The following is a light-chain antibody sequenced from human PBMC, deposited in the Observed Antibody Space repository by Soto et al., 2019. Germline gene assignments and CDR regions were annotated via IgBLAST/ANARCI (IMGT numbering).Light chain of an antibody. V-gene: IGKV3-20*01. Sequence: EIVLTQSPGTLSLSPGERVTLSCRASQSVRNSYLAWYQQKPGQAPRLLIYGASSRAGGIPDRFSGSGSVTDFILTISRLEPEDSAVYYCQQYGSSPYTFGQGTKLQIK. J-gene: IGKJ2*01. CDR2: GAS. CDR1: QSVRNSY. CDR3: QQYGSSPYT.